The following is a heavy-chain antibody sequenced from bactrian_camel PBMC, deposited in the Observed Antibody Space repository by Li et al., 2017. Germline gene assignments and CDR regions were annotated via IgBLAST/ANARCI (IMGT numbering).Heavy chain of an antibody. J-gene: IGHJ4*01. D-gene: IGHD4*01. CDR3: AKTDITATMNY. Sequence: QVQLVESGGGLVQPGGSLRLSCAASGFKFSSYDMSWVRQAPGKGLEWISSIYSDGAATYYADSVKGRFTVSRDNAKNTLYLQLNSLKTEDTAMYYCAKTDITATMNYWGQGTQVTVS. V-gene: IGHV3-2*01. CDR2: IYSDGAAT. CDR1: GFKFSSYD.